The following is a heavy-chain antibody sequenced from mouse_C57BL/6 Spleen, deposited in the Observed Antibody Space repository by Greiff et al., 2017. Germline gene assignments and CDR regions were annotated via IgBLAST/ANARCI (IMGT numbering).Heavy chain of an antibody. Sequence: QVQLKESGAELVRPGASVKLSCKASGYTFTDYYINWVKQRPGQGLEWIARIYPGSGNTYYNEKFKGKATLTAEKSSSTAYMQLSSLTSEDSAVYFCAREGWASFAYWGQGTLVTVSA. D-gene: IGHD1-1*02. CDR1: GYTFTDYY. CDR3: AREGWASFAY. J-gene: IGHJ3*01. V-gene: IGHV1-76*01. CDR2: IYPGSGNT.